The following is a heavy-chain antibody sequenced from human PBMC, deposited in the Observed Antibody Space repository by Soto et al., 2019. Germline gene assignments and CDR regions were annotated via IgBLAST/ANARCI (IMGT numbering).Heavy chain of an antibody. CDR3: ARPKGIAPAIWYFDL. D-gene: IGHD6-13*01. CDR1: GDYISSHY. V-gene: IGHV4-59*08. CDR2: VYHSGKT. Sequence: QVQLQESGPGLVKPSETLSLTCTVSGDYISSHYWSWIRQPPGKGLEWIGYVYHSGKTDSNPSLKSRVTISMDTSKIQISLSLTSVTAADAAVYYCARPKGIAPAIWYFDLWGRGTLVTVSS. J-gene: IGHJ2*01.